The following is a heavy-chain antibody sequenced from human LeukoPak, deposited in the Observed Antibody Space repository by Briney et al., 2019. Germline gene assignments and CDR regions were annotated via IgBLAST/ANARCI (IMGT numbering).Heavy chain of an antibody. CDR3: ARDHGKYCSSTSCYAWYYYGMDV. V-gene: IGHV3-30*04. D-gene: IGHD2-2*01. Sequence: GRSLRLSCAASGLTFSSYAMHWVRQAPGKGLEWVAVISYDGSNKYYADSVKGRFTISRDNSKNTLYLQMNSLRAEDTAVYYCARDHGKYCSSTSCYAWYYYGMDVWGKGTTVTVSS. CDR2: ISYDGSNK. J-gene: IGHJ6*04. CDR1: GLTFSSYA.